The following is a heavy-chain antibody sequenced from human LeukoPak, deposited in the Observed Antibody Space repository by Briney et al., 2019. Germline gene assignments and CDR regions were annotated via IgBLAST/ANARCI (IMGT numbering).Heavy chain of an antibody. J-gene: IGHJ4*02. CDR2: IWYDGSNK. CDR3: AKDRFYGDTYFDY. D-gene: IGHD4-17*01. Sequence: GGSLRLSCAASGFTFSSYGMHWVRQAPGKGLEWVAVIWYDGSNKYYADSVKGRFTISRDNSKNTLYLQMNSLRAEDTAIYYCAKDRFYGDTYFDYWGQGTLVTVSS. CDR1: GFTFSSYG. V-gene: IGHV3-33*06.